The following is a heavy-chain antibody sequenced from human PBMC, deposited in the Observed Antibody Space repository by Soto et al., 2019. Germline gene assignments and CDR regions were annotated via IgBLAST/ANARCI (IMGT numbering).Heavy chain of an antibody. CDR1: GYTFTYRY. CDR2: ITPSSGNT. CDR3: ARSSYSSSSEYYYGMDV. J-gene: IGHJ6*02. D-gene: IGHD6-6*01. V-gene: IGHV1-45*02. Sequence: ASVKVSCKASGYTFTYRYLHWVRQAPGQALEWMGIITPSSGNTNYAQKFQDRVTMTRDTSKSTVYMELSSLRSEDTAVYYCARSSYSSSSEYYYGMDVWGQGTTVTVSS.